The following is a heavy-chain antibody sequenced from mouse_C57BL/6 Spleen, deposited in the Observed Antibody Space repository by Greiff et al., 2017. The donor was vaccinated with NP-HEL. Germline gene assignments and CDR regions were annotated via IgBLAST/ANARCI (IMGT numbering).Heavy chain of an antibody. D-gene: IGHD2-1*01. CDR3: ARPHGNYPYYFDY. V-gene: IGHV5-17*01. CDR2: ISSGSSTI. Sequence: DVMLVESGGGLVKPGGSLKLSCAASGFTFSDYGMHWVRQAPEKGLEWVAYISSGSSTIYYADTVKGRFTISRDNAKNTLFLQMTSLRSEDTAMYYCARPHGNYPYYFDYWGQGTTLTVSS. CDR1: GFTFSDYG. J-gene: IGHJ2*01.